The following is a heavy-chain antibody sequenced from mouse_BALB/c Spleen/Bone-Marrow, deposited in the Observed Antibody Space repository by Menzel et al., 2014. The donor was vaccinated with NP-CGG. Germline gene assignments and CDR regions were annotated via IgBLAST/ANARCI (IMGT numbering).Heavy chain of an antibody. CDR1: GFTFTDYY. CDR2: IRNKANGYTT. J-gene: IGHJ1*01. CDR3: ARDNYYSSSYIWYFDV. V-gene: IGHV7-3*02. D-gene: IGHD1-1*01. Sequence: DVQLVESGGGLVQPGGSLRLSCATSGFTFTDYYMSWVRQPPGKALEWLGFIRNKANGYTTGYSVSVKGRFTISRDNSQIILYLQMNTLRAENIATYYCARDNYYSSSYIWYFDVWGAGTTVTVSS.